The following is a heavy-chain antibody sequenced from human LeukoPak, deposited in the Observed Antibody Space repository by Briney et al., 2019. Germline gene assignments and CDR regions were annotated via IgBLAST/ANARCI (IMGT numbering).Heavy chain of an antibody. J-gene: IGHJ2*01. Sequence: SVKVSCKASGGTFSSYAISWVRQAPGQGLEWMGGIIPIFGTANYAQKFQGRVTITADESTSTAYMELSSLRSEDTAVYCCARDGVVVVPAATPKVKPNWYFDLWGRGTLVTVSS. CDR1: GGTFSSYA. D-gene: IGHD2-2*01. CDR2: IIPIFGTA. CDR3: ARDGVVVVPAATPKVKPNWYFDL. V-gene: IGHV1-69*13.